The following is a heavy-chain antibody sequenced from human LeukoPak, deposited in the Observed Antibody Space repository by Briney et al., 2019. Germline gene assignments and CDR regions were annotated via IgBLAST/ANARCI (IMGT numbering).Heavy chain of an antibody. J-gene: IGHJ6*03. Sequence: SGTLSLTCTISGGSVSSSNWWGWIRQPPGKVLEWIGEIYHNGNTGYNPSLKSRVTISVDKSKNQFSLSLTSVTAADTAVYYCARLTKNDSGSFRFGKKKRGYMDVWGKGTTVTISS. V-gene: IGHV4-4*02. CDR2: IYHNGNT. CDR3: ARLTKNDSGSFRFGKKKRGYMDV. D-gene: IGHD3-10*01. CDR1: GGSVSSSNW.